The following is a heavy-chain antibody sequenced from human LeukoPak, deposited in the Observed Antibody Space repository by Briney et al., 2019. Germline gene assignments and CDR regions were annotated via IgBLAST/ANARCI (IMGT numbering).Heavy chain of an antibody. D-gene: IGHD1-26*01. J-gene: IGHJ4*02. V-gene: IGHV4-39*01. CDR3: ATHAGGLLRAALDY. CDR1: GGSISSSSYF. CDR2: IYGTEST. Sequence: SETLSLTCSVSGGSISSSSYFWGWFRQPPGKGLEWIGSIYGTESTYYKSSLKSRVTISVDTSKNQFSLKVSSVTAADTAVYYCATHAGGLLRAALDYWGQGTLVTVSS.